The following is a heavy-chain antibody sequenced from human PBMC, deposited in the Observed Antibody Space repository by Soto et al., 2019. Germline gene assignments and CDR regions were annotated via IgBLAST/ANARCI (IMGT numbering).Heavy chain of an antibody. J-gene: IGHJ6*02. CDR2: VSPNRGNT. CDR1: GYTFTSYD. Sequence: ASVKVSCKASGYTFTSYDINWVRQATGQGLEWMGWVSPNRGNTDYAQKLQGRVTMTTDTSTSTAYMELRTLRSDDTAVYYCARNQRRWFGELAYDYYYAMDVWGQGTTVTVSS. CDR3: ARNQRRWFGELAYDYYYAMDV. D-gene: IGHD3-10*01. V-gene: IGHV1-18*01.